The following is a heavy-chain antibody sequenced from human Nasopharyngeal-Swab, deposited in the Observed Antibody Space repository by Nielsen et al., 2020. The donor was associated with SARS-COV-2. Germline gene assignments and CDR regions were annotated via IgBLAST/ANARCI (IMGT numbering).Heavy chain of an antibody. CDR3: VRDLPGSYTFDI. J-gene: IGHJ3*02. Sequence: GVLKISCSVSGFFFSRFAMHWVRQAPGKGLEYVSTINDYGNTIHYADSVRGRFTISRDISKSTLYLQMSSLSSEDTAVYYCVRDLPGSYTFDIWGQGTMVTVSS. CDR2: INDYGNTI. CDR1: GFFFSRFA. D-gene: IGHD2-2*02. V-gene: IGHV3-64D*08.